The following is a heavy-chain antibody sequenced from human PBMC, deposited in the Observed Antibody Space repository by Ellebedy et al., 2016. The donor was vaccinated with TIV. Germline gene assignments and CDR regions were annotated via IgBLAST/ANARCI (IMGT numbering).Heavy chain of an antibody. D-gene: IGHD5-12*01. Sequence: AASVKVSCKASGDTFSTYAINWVRQAPGQGLEWMGRIIPILGITYYAQKFQGRVTITADKSTGTAHMELSSLRSEDTAIYYCATWAAYSGFSGTFQGPFDYWGQGTLVTVSS. CDR2: IIPILGIT. V-gene: IGHV1-69*04. CDR1: GDTFSTYA. CDR3: ATWAAYSGFSGTFQGPFDY. J-gene: IGHJ4*02.